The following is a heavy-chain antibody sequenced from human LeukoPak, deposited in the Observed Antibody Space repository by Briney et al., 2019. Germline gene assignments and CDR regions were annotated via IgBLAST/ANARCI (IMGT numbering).Heavy chain of an antibody. Sequence: GGSLRLSCAASGFTFSSYAMSWVRHARGKGLEWVSVLYTGGSTYYADSVKGRFTISRDNSKNTLYLHMNSLRVEDTAVYYCARDYSSSGSFFGYYYGMDVWGQGTTVTVSS. CDR1: GFTFSSYA. CDR3: ARDYSSSGSFFGYYYGMDV. V-gene: IGHV3-66*01. J-gene: IGHJ6*02. CDR2: LYTGGST. D-gene: IGHD1-26*01.